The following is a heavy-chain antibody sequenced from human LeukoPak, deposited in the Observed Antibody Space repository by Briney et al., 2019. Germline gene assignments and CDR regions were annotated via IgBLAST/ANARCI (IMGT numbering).Heavy chain of an antibody. CDR2: IFSGGET. V-gene: IGHV3-66*01. D-gene: IGHD3-10*01. CDR3: ARDTDYYGSGRQGYFDR. Sequence: GGSLRLSCAVSGFIISDNFMGWVRQTPGEGLEWVSLIFSGGETYSADSVKGRFAISKDNSKNTLHLQMNSLRVEDTAMYYCARDTDYYGSGRQGYFDRWGQGTLVTVSS. J-gene: IGHJ1*01. CDR1: GFIISDNF.